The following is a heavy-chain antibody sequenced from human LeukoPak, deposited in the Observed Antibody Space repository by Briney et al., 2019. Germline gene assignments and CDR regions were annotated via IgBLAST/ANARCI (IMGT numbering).Heavy chain of an antibody. V-gene: IGHV4-39*01. Sequence: PSETLSLTCTVSGGSISSSSYYWGWIRQPPGKGLEWIGSIYYSGSTYYNPSLKSRVTISVDTSKNQFSLKLSSVTAADTAVYYCARWSVGVRGAPYYWGQGTLVTVSS. CDR1: GGSISSSSYY. J-gene: IGHJ4*02. D-gene: IGHD3-10*01. CDR2: IYYSGST. CDR3: ARWSVGVRGAPYY.